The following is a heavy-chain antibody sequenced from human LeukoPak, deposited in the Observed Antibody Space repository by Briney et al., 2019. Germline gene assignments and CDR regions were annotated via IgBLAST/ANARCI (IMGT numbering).Heavy chain of an antibody. Sequence: KPSETLSLTCTVSGGSIRDYYWNWIRQPPGKGLEWIGYIYYSGSTNYNPSLKSRVTISVDTSKNQFSLRLSSVTAADTAVYYCARLGFGELSWFDPWGQGTLVTVSS. J-gene: IGHJ5*02. CDR1: GGSIRDYY. V-gene: IGHV4-59*01. CDR2: IYYSGST. CDR3: ARLGFGELSWFDP. D-gene: IGHD3-10*01.